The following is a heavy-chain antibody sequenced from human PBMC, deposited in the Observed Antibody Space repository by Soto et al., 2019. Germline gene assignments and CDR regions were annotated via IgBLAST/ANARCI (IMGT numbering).Heavy chain of an antibody. CDR2: IWHDESNI. CDR1: GFTFSSWG. V-gene: IGHV3-33*01. J-gene: IGHJ4*02. CDR3: ARDWLTYYFDY. Sequence: QVQLVESGGGVVQPGRSLRLSCAVSGFTFSSWGMHWVRQAPGKGLEWVAVIWHDESNIYYADSVKGRFTISGDIPKNTLYLQMNSLRAEDTAVYYCARDWLTYYFDYWGQGTPVTVSS. D-gene: IGHD6-19*01.